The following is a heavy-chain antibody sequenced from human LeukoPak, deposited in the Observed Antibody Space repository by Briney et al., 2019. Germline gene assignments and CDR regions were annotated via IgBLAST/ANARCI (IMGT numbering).Heavy chain of an antibody. CDR2: INHSGST. CDR3: ASSLWFGELAYYFDY. V-gene: IGHV4-34*01. D-gene: IGHD3-10*01. Sequence: SETLSLTCAVYGGSFSGYYWSWIRQPPGKGLEWIGEINHSGSTNYNPSLKSRVTISVDTSKNQFSLKLSSVTAADTAVHYCASSLWFGELAYYFDYWGQGTLVTVSS. CDR1: GGSFSGYY. J-gene: IGHJ4*02.